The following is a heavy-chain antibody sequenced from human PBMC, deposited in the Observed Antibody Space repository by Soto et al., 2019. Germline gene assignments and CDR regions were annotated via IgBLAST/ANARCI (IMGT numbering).Heavy chain of an antibody. CDR2: ISGSGGST. V-gene: IGHV3-23*01. CDR3: AKDHEYTRSWVYSHNWFDP. CDR1: GFTLSSYA. D-gene: IGHD6-13*01. J-gene: IGHJ5*02. Sequence: EVQLLESGGGLVQPGGSLRLSCEATGFTLSSYAMSWVRQAPGKGLEWVSAISGSGGSTYYADSVKGRFTISRDNSKNKLYLQITSQRDEDTAVYYCAKDHEYTRSWVYSHNWFDPWGQGTLVTVSS.